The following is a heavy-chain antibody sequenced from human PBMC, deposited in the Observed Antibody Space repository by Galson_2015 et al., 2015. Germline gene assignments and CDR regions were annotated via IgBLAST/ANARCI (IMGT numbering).Heavy chain of an antibody. Sequence: SLRLSCAASGFTFSSYGMHWVRQAPGKGLEWVAVISYDGSNKYYADSVKGRFTISRDNSKNTLYLQMNSLRAEDTAVYYCAKDERPYGDYALDYWGQGTLVTVSS. CDR3: AKDERPYGDYALDY. J-gene: IGHJ4*02. V-gene: IGHV3-30*18. D-gene: IGHD4-17*01. CDR1: GFTFSSYG. CDR2: ISYDGSNK.